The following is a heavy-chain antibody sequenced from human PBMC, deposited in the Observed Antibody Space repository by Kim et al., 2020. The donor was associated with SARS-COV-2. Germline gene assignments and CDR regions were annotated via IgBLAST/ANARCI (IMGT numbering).Heavy chain of an antibody. V-gene: IGHV3-23*01. CDR1: GFTFSSYA. CDR3: AKHSGDSSGYWGLN. J-gene: IGHJ4*02. CDR2: ISGSGGST. D-gene: IGHD3-22*01. Sequence: GGSLRLSCAASGFTFSSYAMSWVRQAPGKGLEWVSAISGSGGSTYYADSVKGRFTISRDNSKNTLYLQMNSLRAEDTAVYYCAKHSGDSSGYWGLNWGQGTLVTVSS.